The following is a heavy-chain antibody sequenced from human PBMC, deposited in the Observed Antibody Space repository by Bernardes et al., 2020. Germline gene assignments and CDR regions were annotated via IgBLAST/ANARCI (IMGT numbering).Heavy chain of an antibody. CDR1: GFNFKCYT. D-gene: IGHD6-6*01. CDR3: VRDRLGAMRAFDV. CDR2: ISDSSDYI. V-gene: IGHV3-21*01. J-gene: IGHJ3*01. Sequence: GSLRLSCEASGFNFKCYTLNWVRQAPGKGLEWVSSISDSSDYIFYADSVRGRFTISRDNANNTLLLHMASLRAEDTAVYYCVRDRLGAMRAFDVWGQGTFVAVSS.